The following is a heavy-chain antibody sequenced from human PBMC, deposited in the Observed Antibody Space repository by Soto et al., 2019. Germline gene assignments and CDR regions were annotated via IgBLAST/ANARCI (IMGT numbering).Heavy chain of an antibody. J-gene: IGHJ5*02. D-gene: IGHD2-2*01. CDR3: ARDIVVVPAAMFRDWFDP. Sequence: GGSLRLSCAASGFTFSSYGMNWVRQAPGKGLEWVSSISSSSSYIYYADSVKGRFTISRDNAKNSLYLQMNSLRAEDTAVYYCARDIVVVPAAMFRDWFDPWGQGTLVTVSS. CDR1: GFTFSSYG. CDR2: ISSSSSYI. V-gene: IGHV3-21*01.